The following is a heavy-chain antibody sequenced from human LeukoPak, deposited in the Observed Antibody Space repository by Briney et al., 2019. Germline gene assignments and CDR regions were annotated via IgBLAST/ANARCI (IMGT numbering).Heavy chain of an antibody. J-gene: IGHJ4*02. V-gene: IGHV3-30*18. CDR1: GFTFSTYS. Sequence: GGSLRLSCAVPGFTFSTYSMNWVRQAPGQGLEWVAIISDDGSKKFYADSVKGRFTISRDNSRNTLYLQMNSLRAEDTAVYYCANKREPNGFDYWGQGTLVTVSS. CDR3: ANKREPNGFDY. CDR2: ISDDGSKK. D-gene: IGHD1-14*01.